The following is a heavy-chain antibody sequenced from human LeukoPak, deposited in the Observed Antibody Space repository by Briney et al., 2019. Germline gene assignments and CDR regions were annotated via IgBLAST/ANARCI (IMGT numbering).Heavy chain of an antibody. CDR3: ARDRGYYDTSGSYYRRHYFDY. CDR2: IYHSGST. V-gene: IGHV4-38-2*02. Sequence: SETLSLTCNVSGYSISSAFHWGWIRQPPGKGLEWIGSIYHSGSTYYNPSLTSRVTISVDTSKNQFSLKLSSVTAADTAVYYCARDRGYYDTSGSYYRRHYFDYWGQGTLVTVSS. J-gene: IGHJ4*02. CDR1: GYSISSAFH. D-gene: IGHD3-22*01.